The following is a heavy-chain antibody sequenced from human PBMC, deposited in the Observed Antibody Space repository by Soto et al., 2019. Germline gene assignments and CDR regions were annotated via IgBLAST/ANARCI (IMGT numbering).Heavy chain of an antibody. CDR3: ATAAIFGVVPHY. J-gene: IGHJ4*02. D-gene: IGHD3-3*01. CDR1: GFTFSSYA. CDR2: ISGSGGST. V-gene: IGHV3-23*01. Sequence: EVQLLESGGGLVQPGGSLRLSCAASGFTFSSYAMSWVRQAPGKGLEWVSAISGSGGSTYYADSVKGRFTISRDNSKNTLYLLMNSLRAEDTAVYYCATAAIFGVVPHYWGQGTLVTVSS.